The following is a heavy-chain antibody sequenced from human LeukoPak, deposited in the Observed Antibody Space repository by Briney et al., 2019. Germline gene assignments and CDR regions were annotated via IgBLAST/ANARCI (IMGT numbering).Heavy chain of an antibody. J-gene: IGHJ4*02. CDR2: ISYDGSNK. CDR3: ARGSYAASFFDY. D-gene: IGHD1-26*01. CDR1: GFTFSSYG. Sequence: GRSLRLSCAASGFTFSSYGMHWVRQAPGKRLEWVAVISYDGSNKYYADSVKGRFTISRDNSKNTLYLQMNSLRAEDTAVYYCARGSYAASFFDYWGQGTLVTVSS. V-gene: IGHV3-30*03.